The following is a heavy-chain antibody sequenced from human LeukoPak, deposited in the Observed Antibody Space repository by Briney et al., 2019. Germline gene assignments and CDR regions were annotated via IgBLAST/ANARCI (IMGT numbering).Heavy chain of an antibody. V-gene: IGHV3-66*02. D-gene: IGHD2-2*01. J-gene: IGHJ1*01. CDR1: GFPVSSNY. CDR2: FSSGGSI. CDR3: ARLGACGSTSCQTYTEYFQH. Sequence: PGGPLRLPCAASGFPVSSNYMGWVRRAPGKGLEGFTLFSSGGSIYYADSVQSRLSISRDNSKNTLYLQMSSRRLEDTAVYYCARLGACGSTSCQTYTEYFQHWGQGTLVTVST.